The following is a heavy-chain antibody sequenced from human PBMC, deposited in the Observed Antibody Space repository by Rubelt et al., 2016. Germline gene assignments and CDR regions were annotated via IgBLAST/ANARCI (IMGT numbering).Heavy chain of an antibody. CDR2: INHSGST. Sequence: QLQLQESGPGLVKPSETLSLTCTVSGGSISSSSYYWGWIRQPPGKGLEWIGEINHSGSTNYNPSLKCRVTISVDTSKNQFSLKLSSVTAADTAVYYCARGRKTTIFGVVKYYFDYWGQGTLVTVSS. CDR3: ARGRKTTIFGVVKYYFDY. V-gene: IGHV4-39*01. CDR1: GGSISSSSYY. J-gene: IGHJ4*02. D-gene: IGHD3-3*01.